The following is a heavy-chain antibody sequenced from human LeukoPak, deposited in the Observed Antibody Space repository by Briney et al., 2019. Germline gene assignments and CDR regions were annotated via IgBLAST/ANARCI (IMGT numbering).Heavy chain of an antibody. V-gene: IGHV3-48*01. CDR1: GFIFSSYT. J-gene: IGHJ4*02. Sequence: GGSLRLSCAASGFIFSSYTMNWVRQAPGKGLEWVSYISIDGSTIYYADSVKGRFTMSRDNAKNSLFLQMNSLRAEDTAVYYCARADTSSWFLDHWGQGTLVTVSS. D-gene: IGHD6-13*01. CDR2: ISIDGSTI. CDR3: ARADTSSWFLDH.